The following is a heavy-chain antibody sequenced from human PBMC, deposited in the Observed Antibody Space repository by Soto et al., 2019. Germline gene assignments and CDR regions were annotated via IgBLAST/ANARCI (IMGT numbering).Heavy chain of an antibody. D-gene: IGHD5-18*01. CDR1: GYTFTNYY. CDR3: AREPNESYYFDY. J-gene: IGHJ4*02. CDR2: SRPSGGRT. Sequence: QVHLVQSGAEVKKPGASVKVSCKASGYTFTNYYIHWVRQAPGQGLEWLGISRPSGGRTEYAQRCQGRVTMTRDTSTSTVYRELTSLTSEDTAVYYCAREPNESYYFDYWGQGTLVTVSS. V-gene: IGHV1-46*01.